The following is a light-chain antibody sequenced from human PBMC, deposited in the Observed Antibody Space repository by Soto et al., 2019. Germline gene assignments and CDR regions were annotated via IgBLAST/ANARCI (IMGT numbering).Light chain of an antibody. V-gene: IGKV3-11*01. CDR1: QFIDRY. Sequence: EIVLTQSPATLSLSPGERANLSCRASQFIDRYLAWYRQIPGQAPRLLIYDASNRANGIPDRFSGGGSGTDFTLTISSLEPEDFAVYYCQQRSNLPPTFGQGTRLEIK. CDR3: QQRSNLPPT. J-gene: IGKJ5*01. CDR2: DAS.